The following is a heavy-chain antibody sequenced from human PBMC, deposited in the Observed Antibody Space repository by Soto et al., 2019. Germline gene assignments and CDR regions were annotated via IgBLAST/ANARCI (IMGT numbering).Heavy chain of an antibody. CDR3: PRDTRGSSWSYYFDY. CDR2: ISSSGSTI. D-gene: IGHD6-13*01. CDR1: GFTFSDYY. Sequence: GWSLRLSCAASGFTFSDYYMSWIRQAPGKGLEWVSYISSSGSTIYYADSVKGRFTISRDNAKNSLYLQMNSLRAEDTAVYYCPRDTRGSSWSYYFDYWGQGTLVTVSS. J-gene: IGHJ4*02. V-gene: IGHV3-11*01.